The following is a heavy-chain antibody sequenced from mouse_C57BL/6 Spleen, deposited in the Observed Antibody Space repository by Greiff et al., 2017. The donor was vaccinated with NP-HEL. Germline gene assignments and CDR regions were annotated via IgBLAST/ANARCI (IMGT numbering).Heavy chain of an antibody. CDR3: ARSLLRSFAY. CDR1: GYTFTSYW. D-gene: IGHD1-2*01. V-gene: IGHV1-50*01. J-gene: IGHJ3*01. Sequence: QVQLQQPGAELVKPGASVKLSCKASGYTFTSYWMQWVKQRPGQGLEWIGEIDPSDSYTNYNQKFKGKATLTVDTSSSTAYMQLSSLTSEDSAVYYCARSLLRSFAYWGQGTLVTVSA. CDR2: IDPSDSYT.